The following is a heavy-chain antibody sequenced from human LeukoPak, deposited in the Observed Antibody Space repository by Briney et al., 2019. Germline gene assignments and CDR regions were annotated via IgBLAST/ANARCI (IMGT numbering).Heavy chain of an antibody. CDR3: ARAYPPYSYGQRGFDY. D-gene: IGHD5-18*01. CDR2: INPNSGGT. CDR1: GYTFTGYY. Sequence: ASVKVSCKASGYTFTGYYMHWVRQAPGQGLEWMGWINPNSGGTNYAQKFQDWVTMTRDTSISTAYMELSRLRSDDTAVYYCARAYPPYSYGQRGFDYWGQGTLVTVSS. J-gene: IGHJ4*02. V-gene: IGHV1-2*04.